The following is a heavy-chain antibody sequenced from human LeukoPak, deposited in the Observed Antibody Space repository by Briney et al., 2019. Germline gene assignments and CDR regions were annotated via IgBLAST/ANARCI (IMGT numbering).Heavy chain of an antibody. CDR3: AFEDGVLAGYFDF. V-gene: IGHV1-69*05. CDR1: GYTFTSYG. Sequence: SVKVSCKASGYTFTSYGISWVRQAPGQGLEWMGGTVPMLDTINYAQKFQGRVTITTDESTSTVYMELSGLRSEDTAVYFCAFEDGVLAGYFDFWGQGTLVIVSS. J-gene: IGHJ4*02. CDR2: TVPMLDTI. D-gene: IGHD6-19*01.